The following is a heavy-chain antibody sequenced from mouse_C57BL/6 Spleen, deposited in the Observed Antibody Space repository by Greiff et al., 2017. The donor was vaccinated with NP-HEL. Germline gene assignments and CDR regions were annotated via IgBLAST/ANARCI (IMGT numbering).Heavy chain of an antibody. D-gene: IGHD1-1*01. J-gene: IGHJ4*01. CDR1: GFSLTSYA. CDR3: AKNSLGYGSFPYAMDY. CDR2: IWTGGGT. Sequence: VKLVESGPGLVAPSQSLSITCTVSGFSLTSYAISWVRQPPGKGLEWLGVIWTGGGTNYNSALKSRLSISKDTSDSQVFLKNNHLQTYDSARYYCAKNSLGYGSFPYAMDYWGQGTSVTVSS. V-gene: IGHV2-9-1*01.